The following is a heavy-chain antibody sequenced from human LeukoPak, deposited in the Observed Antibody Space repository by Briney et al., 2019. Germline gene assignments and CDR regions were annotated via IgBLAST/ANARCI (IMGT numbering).Heavy chain of an antibody. CDR3: ARHPFRYNWNPSKSNYYYYYMDV. Sequence: GSSLKISCKRSGYSFTSYWTGGVRQMPGKGLEWMGIIYPVDSDTSSSPSFQGQVTISAGKSISTAYLQWSSLKASDTAMYYCARHPFRYNWNPSKSNYYYYYMDVWGKGTTVPVSS. CDR1: GYSFTSYW. D-gene: IGHD1-20*01. V-gene: IGHV5-51*01. CDR2: IYPVDSDT. J-gene: IGHJ6*03.